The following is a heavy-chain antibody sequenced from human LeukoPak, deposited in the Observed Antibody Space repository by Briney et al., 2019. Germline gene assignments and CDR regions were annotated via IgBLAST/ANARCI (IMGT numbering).Heavy chain of an antibody. CDR3: AREGGGVYDFWSGYYRTYYYYYMDV. V-gene: IGHV1-24*01. CDR1: GYTLTAFS. D-gene: IGHD3-3*01. J-gene: IGHJ6*03. Sequence: ASVKVSCKVSGYTLTAFSMHWVRQAPGKGLEWMGGFDSENGEAIYAQKFQGRVTMTEDTSTDTAYMELSSLRSEDTAVYYCAREGGGVYDFWSGYYRTYYYYYMDVWGKGTTVTVSS. CDR2: FDSENGEA.